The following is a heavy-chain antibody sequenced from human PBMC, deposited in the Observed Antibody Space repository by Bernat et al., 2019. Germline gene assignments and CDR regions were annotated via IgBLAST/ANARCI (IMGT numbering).Heavy chain of an antibody. D-gene: IGHD2-2*01. CDR1: GYTFTSYD. CDR3: ARDESSVVVPAARGWFDP. J-gene: IGHJ5*02. CDR2: MNPNSGNT. Sequence: QVQLVQSGAEVKKPGASVKVSCKASGYTFTSYDINWVRQATGQGLEWMGWMNPNSGNTGYAQKFQGRVTMTRNTSISTAYMELSSLRSEDTAVYYCARDESSVVVPAARGWFDPWGQGTLVTVSS. V-gene: IGHV1-8*01.